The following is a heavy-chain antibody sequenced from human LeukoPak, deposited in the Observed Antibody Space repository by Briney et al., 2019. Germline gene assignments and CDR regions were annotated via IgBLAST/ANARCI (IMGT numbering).Heavy chain of an antibody. V-gene: IGHV3-33*08. CDR1: GFTFSSYA. D-gene: IGHD1-1*01. CDR3: VRDGNDGLNDWEY. CDR2: IWYDGSNE. Sequence: PGGSLRLSCAASGFTFSSYAMHWVRQARGKGLEWVAVIWYDGSNEFYADSVKGRFTISRDNSKNTPYLQMNNLRAEDTAVYYCVRDGNDGLNDWEYWGQGALVTVSS. J-gene: IGHJ1*01.